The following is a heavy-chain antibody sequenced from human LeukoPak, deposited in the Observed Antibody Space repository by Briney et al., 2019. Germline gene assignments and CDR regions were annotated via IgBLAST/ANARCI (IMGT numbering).Heavy chain of an antibody. D-gene: IGHD6-13*01. CDR2: IYYSGST. J-gene: IGHJ3*02. CDR3: ARGIAAAGHAFDI. V-gene: IGHV4-59*01. Sequence: SETLSLTCTVSGASISTYYWTWIRQPPGKGLEWIGYIYYSGSTNYNPSLKSRVTISVDTSKNHFSLKLSSVTAADTAVYYCARGIAAAGHAFDIWGQGTMVTASS. CDR1: GASISTYY.